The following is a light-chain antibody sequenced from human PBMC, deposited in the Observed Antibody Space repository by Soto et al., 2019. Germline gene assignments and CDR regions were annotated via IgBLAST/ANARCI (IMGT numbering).Light chain of an antibody. CDR2: DAS. CDR1: QSVSSS. V-gene: IGKV3-20*01. CDR3: QQYAGSSIA. Sequence: EIVLTQSPGTLSLSPGERATLSCRASQSVSSSLAWYQQKPGLAPTLLISDASSRTSGVPDRFTGGGSGTDFTLTIRRLEPEDFALYYCQQYAGSSIAFGQGTRLEIK. J-gene: IGKJ5*01.